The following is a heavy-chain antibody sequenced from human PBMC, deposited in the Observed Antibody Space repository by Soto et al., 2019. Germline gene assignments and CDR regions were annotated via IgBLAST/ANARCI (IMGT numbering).Heavy chain of an antibody. D-gene: IGHD2-15*01. Sequence: QVQLQQSGPGLVKPSQTLSLTCAISGDSVSSNSAAWNWIRQSPSRGLEWLGRTYYRSKWYNDYAVSVKSRITINPDTSKNQFSLQLNSVTPEDTAVYYCARDVVVVAATIHYYYGMDVWGQGTTVTVSS. J-gene: IGHJ6*02. CDR1: GDSVSSNSAA. V-gene: IGHV6-1*01. CDR3: ARDVVVVAATIHYYYGMDV. CDR2: TYYRSKWYN.